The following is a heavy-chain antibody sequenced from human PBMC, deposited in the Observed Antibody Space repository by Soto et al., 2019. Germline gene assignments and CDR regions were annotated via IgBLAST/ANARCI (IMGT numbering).Heavy chain of an antibody. J-gene: IGHJ4*02. Sequence: QITLKESGPPLVKPTQTLTLTCTFSWFSLSTSGMGVGWLRQTPGKALEWLALLTLDEDLRYRPSLRSRLTNTKDTSKTHVVLTMTDMDPLDTGTYSCAVTIVAMFVFVSWSQGTLVTVSS. CDR2: LTLDEDL. CDR3: AVTIVAMFVFVS. D-gene: IGHD5-12*01. V-gene: IGHV2-5*02. CDR1: WFSLSTSGMG.